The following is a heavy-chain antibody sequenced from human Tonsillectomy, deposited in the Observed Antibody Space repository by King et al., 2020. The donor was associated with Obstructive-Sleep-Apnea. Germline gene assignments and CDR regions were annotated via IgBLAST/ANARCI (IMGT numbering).Heavy chain of an antibody. CDR3: ARDRIGGDFDY. D-gene: IGHD3-16*01. Sequence: VQLVESGGGLVKPGGSLRLSCAASGFTFSSYSMNWVRQAPGKGLVWVSSISSSSSYIYYADSVKGRFTISRDNAKNSLYLQMNSLRAEDTAVYYCARDRIGGDFDYWGQGTLVTVSS. CDR1: GFTFSSYS. V-gene: IGHV3-21*01. J-gene: IGHJ4*02. CDR2: ISSSSSYI.